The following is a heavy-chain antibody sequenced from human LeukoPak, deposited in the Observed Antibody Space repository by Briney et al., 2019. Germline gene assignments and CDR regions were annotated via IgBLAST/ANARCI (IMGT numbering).Heavy chain of an antibody. CDR2: INGDGRRI. Sequence: AGGSLRLSCAASGLTFSSYAMSWVRQAPGKGLVWVSHINGDGRRINYADDVKGRFTISRDNAKNTLYLQMNSLRVEDTAVYYCVRDLPRTSGPWGQGTLVTVSS. J-gene: IGHJ5*02. V-gene: IGHV3-23*01. CDR1: GLTFSSYA. D-gene: IGHD3-10*01. CDR3: VRDLPRTSGP.